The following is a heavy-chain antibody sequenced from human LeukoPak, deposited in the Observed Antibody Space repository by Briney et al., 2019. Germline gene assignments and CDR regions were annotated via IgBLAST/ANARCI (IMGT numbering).Heavy chain of an antibody. Sequence: GGSLRLSCAASGFTFSSYGMHWVRQAPGKGLEWVAVISYDGSNKYYADSVKGRFTISRDNSKNTLYLQMNSLRAEDTAVYYCAKEAWVVPANYFDYWGQGTLVTVSS. D-gene: IGHD2-2*01. J-gene: IGHJ4*02. CDR1: GFTFSSYG. V-gene: IGHV3-30*18. CDR3: AKEAWVVPANYFDY. CDR2: ISYDGSNK.